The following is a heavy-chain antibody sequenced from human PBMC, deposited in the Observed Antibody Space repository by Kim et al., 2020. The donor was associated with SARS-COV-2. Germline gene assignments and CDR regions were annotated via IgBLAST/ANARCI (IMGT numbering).Heavy chain of an antibody. CDR1: GFTFNSYG. Sequence: GGSLRLSCAASGFTFNSYGMHWVRQAPGKGLEWVALISYDGTNKYYADSVKGRFTISRDNSKNTLYLQMNSLRAEDTAVHYCAKDLLAGVTSKVFDYWGQGALVTVSS. CDR2: ISYDGTNK. CDR3: AKDLLAGVTSKVFDY. V-gene: IGHV3-30*18. J-gene: IGHJ4*02. D-gene: IGHD3-10*01.